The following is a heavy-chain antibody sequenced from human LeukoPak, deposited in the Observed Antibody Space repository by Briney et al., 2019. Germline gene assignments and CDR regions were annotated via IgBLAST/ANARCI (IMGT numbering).Heavy chain of an antibody. V-gene: IGHV4-59*08. D-gene: IGHD2-8*01. Sequence: PSETLSLTCTVPDGPICSYFWSWLRQPPGKGLEWIGYIYYTGMSNSKPSLKSRVTISMDTSKNQFSLQLSSVTAADTAIYYCARHGRMVIMSKFSTGIDQWGQGTLVTVSS. CDR1: DGPICSYF. CDR2: IYYTGMS. CDR3: ARHGRMVIMSKFSTGIDQ. J-gene: IGHJ4*02.